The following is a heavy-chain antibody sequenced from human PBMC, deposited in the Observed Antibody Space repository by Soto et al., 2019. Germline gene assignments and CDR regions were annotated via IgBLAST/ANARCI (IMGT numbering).Heavy chain of an antibody. CDR3: TRDVHDNIWGSDREHFDY. Sequence: EVQLVESGGGLVQPGRSLRLSCTASGFTFSDYGMNWFRQAPGKGLEWVGFIRSKADGGTTEYAASVKGRFTISRDDSNSIAYLQMNSLKTEDTAVYYCTRDVHDNIWGSDREHFDYWGQGTLVTVSS. CDR2: IRSKADGGTT. CDR1: GFTFSDYG. D-gene: IGHD3-16*02. V-gene: IGHV3-49*03. J-gene: IGHJ4*02.